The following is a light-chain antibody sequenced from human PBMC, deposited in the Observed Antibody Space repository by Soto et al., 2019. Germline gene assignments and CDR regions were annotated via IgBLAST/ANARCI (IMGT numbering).Light chain of an antibody. J-gene: IGKJ1*01. V-gene: IGKV3-15*01. CDR1: QGVSSN. CDR2: GVS. CDR3: QQYNNWPPLT. Sequence: EIVMTQSPATLSVSPGERATLSCRASQGVSSNLAWYQQKPGQAPRLLIYGVSTRATGIPDRFSGSGSGTEFTLTISSLQSEDFAIYYCQQYNNWPPLTFGQGTKVEIK.